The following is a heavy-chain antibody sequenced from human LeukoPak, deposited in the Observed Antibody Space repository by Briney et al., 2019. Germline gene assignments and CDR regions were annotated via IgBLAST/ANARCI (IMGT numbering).Heavy chain of an antibody. CDR2: ISYDGSNK. J-gene: IGHJ3*02. D-gene: IGHD3-9*01. CDR1: GFTFSSYG. V-gene: IGHV3-30*03. CDR3: ARVEGYDILTGYYKRAHAFDI. Sequence: GGSLRLSCAASGFTFSSYGMHWVRQAPGKGLEWVAVISYDGSNKYYADSVKGRFTISRDNSKNTLYLQMNSLRAEDTAVYYCARVEGYDILTGYYKRAHAFDIWGQGTMVTVSS.